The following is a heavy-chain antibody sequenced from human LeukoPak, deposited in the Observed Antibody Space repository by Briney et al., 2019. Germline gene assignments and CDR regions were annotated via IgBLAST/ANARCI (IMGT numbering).Heavy chain of an antibody. D-gene: IGHD4-17*01. CDR3: ARGYGDFRVEGRYFHS. CDR2: IFYRGST. Sequence: SETLSLTCNVSGDSINSHYWSWIRQPPGKGLEWIGYIFYRGSTNYNPSLKSRVTISLDSSKNQFSLSLTSVTAADTAVYYCARGYGDFRVEGRYFHSWGQGTLVTVSS. CDR1: GDSINSHY. V-gene: IGHV4-59*08. J-gene: IGHJ4*02.